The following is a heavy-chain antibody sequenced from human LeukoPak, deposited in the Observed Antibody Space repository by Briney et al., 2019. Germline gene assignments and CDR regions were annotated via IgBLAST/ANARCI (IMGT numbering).Heavy chain of an antibody. Sequence: ASVKVSCKASGYTFTRYGISWVRQAPGQGLEWMGWISAYNGNTNYAQKLQGRVTMTTDTSTSTAYMELRSLRSDDTAVYYCARTTSIAVAPHFDYWGQGTLVTVSS. CDR1: GYTFTRYG. J-gene: IGHJ4*02. D-gene: IGHD6-19*01. CDR2: ISAYNGNT. V-gene: IGHV1-18*01. CDR3: ARTTSIAVAPHFDY.